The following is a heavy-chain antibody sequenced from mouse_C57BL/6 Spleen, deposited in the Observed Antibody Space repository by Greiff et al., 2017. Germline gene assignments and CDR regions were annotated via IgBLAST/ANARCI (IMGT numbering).Heavy chain of an antibody. CDR2: ISTGGSYT. D-gene: IGHD1-1*01. CDR3: ARGLTTVVAYYFDY. J-gene: IGHJ2*01. Sequence: EVKLVESGGDLVKPGGSLKLSCAASGFTFSSYGMSWVRQTPDKRLEWVATISTGGSYTYYPDSMKGRFTISRDNAKNTPYLQMSSLKSEDTAMYYCARGLTTVVAYYFDYWGQGTTLTVSS. V-gene: IGHV5-6*02. CDR1: GFTFSSYG.